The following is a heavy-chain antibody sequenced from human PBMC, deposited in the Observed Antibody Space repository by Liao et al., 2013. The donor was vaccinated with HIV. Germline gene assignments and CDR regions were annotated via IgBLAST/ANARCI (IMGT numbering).Heavy chain of an antibody. CDR3: ARGGKQQLVRRRFDY. D-gene: IGHD6-13*01. CDR2: IYTSGST. Sequence: QVQLQESGPGLVKPSQTLSLTCTVSGDSISSRDYYWNWIRQPAGKGLEWIGRIYTSGSTNYNPSLKSRVTISVDTSKNQFSLKLSSVTAADTAVYYCARGGKQQLVRRRFDYWGQGTLVTVSS. J-gene: IGHJ4*02. V-gene: IGHV4-61*02. CDR1: GDSISSRDYY.